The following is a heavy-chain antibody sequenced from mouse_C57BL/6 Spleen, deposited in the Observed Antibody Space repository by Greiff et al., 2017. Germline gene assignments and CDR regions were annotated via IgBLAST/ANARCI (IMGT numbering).Heavy chain of an antibody. Sequence: VMLVESGAELVKPGASVKISCKASGYAFSSYWMNWVKQRPGKGLEWIGQIYPGDGDTNYNGKFKGKATLTADKSSSTAYMQLSSLTSEDSAVYFWARQTDYAMDYWGQGTSVTVSS. J-gene: IGHJ4*01. CDR3: ARQTDYAMDY. CDR2: IYPGDGDT. CDR1: GYAFSSYW. V-gene: IGHV1-80*01.